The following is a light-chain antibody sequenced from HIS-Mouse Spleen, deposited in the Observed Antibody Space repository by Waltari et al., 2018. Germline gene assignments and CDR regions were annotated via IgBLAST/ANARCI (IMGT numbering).Light chain of an antibody. CDR2: VGS. V-gene: IGLV2-23*01. Sequence: QSALTQPASVSGSPGQSITISCTGTSSDVGSYNLVSWYQQHPGKAPKLMIYVGSKRPSGVSNRCSGSKSGNTASLTISGLQAEDEADYYCCSYAGSSTVVFGGGTKLTVL. CDR3: CSYAGSSTVV. CDR1: SSDVGSYNL. J-gene: IGLJ2*01.